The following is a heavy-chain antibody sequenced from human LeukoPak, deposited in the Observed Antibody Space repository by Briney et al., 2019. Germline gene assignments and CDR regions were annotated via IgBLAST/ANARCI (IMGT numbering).Heavy chain of an antibody. V-gene: IGHV3-48*01. CDR3: ARDKPHDYGDYLDY. CDR2: ISSSSSTI. D-gene: IGHD4-17*01. Sequence: GGSLRLSCAASGFTFSSYSMNWVRQAPGKGLEWVSYISSSSSTIYYADSVKGRFTISRDNAKNSLYLQMNSLRAEGTAVYYCARDKPHDYGDYLDYWGQGTLVTVSS. CDR1: GFTFSSYS. J-gene: IGHJ4*02.